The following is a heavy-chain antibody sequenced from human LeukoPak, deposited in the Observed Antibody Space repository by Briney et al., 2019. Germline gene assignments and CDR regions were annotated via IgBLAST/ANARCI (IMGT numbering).Heavy chain of an antibody. V-gene: IGHV1-46*01. J-gene: IGHJ4*02. CDR3: AREPTSGSCYFDY. Sequence: ASVKVSCKASGYTFTSSYMHWVRQAPGQGLEWMGMTDPRSGNTNYPKRFQGRVTVTRDTSTSTVYMELSSLRSEDTAVYYCAREPTSGSCYFDYWGQGTLVTVSS. CDR1: GYTFTSSY. CDR2: TDPRSGNT. D-gene: IGHD1-26*01.